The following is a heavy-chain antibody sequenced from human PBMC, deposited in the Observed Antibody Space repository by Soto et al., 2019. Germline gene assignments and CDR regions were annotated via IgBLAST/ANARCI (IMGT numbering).Heavy chain of an antibody. CDR2: VYHSGGT. J-gene: IGHJ3*02. V-gene: IGHV4-4*02. CDR3: TEELVRNGFDN. D-gene: IGHD3-10*01. Sequence: ETLSLTCAVSGGSLSSGNWRSWVRQPPGKGLEWIGEVYHSGGTNYHPSLKSRLTISVDKSKNQFSLKLSSVTAADTAVYYCTEELVRNGFDNWGQATLVTVPS. CDR1: GGSLSSGNW.